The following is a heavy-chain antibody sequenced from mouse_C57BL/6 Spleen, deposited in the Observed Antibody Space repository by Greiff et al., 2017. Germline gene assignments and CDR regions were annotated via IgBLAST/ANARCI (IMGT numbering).Heavy chain of an antibody. J-gene: IGHJ2*01. V-gene: IGHV1-15*01. Sequence: VQLQQPGAELVRPGASVTLSCKASGYTFTDYEMHWVKQTPVHGLEWIGAIDPETGGTAYNQKFKGKAILTADKSTSTAYMELRSLTSEDSAVYYCTRRESYGNPRDYWGQGTTRTVSS. CDR2: IDPETGGT. CDR3: TRRESYGNPRDY. CDR1: GYTFTDYE. D-gene: IGHD2-1*01.